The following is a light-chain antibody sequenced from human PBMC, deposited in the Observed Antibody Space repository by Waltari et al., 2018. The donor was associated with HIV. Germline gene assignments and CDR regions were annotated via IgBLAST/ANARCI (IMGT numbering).Light chain of an antibody. Sequence: DIQMTQSPSSLSASIGERVTITCRSSQALSTYLNWYQQKPGKAPKFLIYGASTLQSGVSSRFSGSGSGTDFTLTISGLQPEDFAIYYCQQSYRAPLTFGGGTKVEIK. CDR3: QQSYRAPLT. CDR1: QALSTY. V-gene: IGKV1-39*01. CDR2: GAS. J-gene: IGKJ4*01.